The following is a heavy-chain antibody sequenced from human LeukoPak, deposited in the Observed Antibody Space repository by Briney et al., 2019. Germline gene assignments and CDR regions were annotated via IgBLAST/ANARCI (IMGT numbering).Heavy chain of an antibody. J-gene: IGHJ4*02. Sequence: SETLSLTCTVSGGFSSSYFWNWIRQPAGTGLEWVGRIHTSGSTNYNPSLKSRLTISRDTSKNQFSLNLSSVTAADTAVYYCARERHGHPFDSWGQGTLVTVSS. CDR3: ARERHGHPFDS. V-gene: IGHV4-4*07. CDR1: GGFSSSYF. CDR2: IHTSGST.